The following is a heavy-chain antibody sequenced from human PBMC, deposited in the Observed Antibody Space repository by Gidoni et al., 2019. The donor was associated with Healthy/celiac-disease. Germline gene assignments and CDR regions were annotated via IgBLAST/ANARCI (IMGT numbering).Heavy chain of an antibody. J-gene: IGHJ5*02. CDR1: GYTFTRYG. CDR2: ISAYNGNT. V-gene: IGHV1-18*01. CDR3: ARGGVDYDILTVGWFDP. D-gene: IGHD3-9*01. Sequence: QVQLVQSGAEVKKPGASVKVSCKASGYTFTRYGISWVRQAPGQGREWMGWISAYNGNTNYAQKLQGRVTMTTDTSTSTAYMELRSLRSDDTAVYYCARGGVDYDILTVGWFDPWGQGTLVTVSS.